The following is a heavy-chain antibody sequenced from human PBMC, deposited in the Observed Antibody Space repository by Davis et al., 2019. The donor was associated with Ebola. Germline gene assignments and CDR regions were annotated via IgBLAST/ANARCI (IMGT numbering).Heavy chain of an antibody. CDR1: GFTFSSYD. CDR2: ISGSGGST. Sequence: GESLKIFCAASGFTFSSYDMSWVRKAPGKGLEWVSAISGSGGSTYYADSLKGRFTISRDNSKNTLYLQMNSLRAEDTAIYYCAKDKNYDFWSGYPHDAFDIWGQGTMVTVSS. V-gene: IGHV3-23*01. J-gene: IGHJ3*02. D-gene: IGHD3-3*01. CDR3: AKDKNYDFWSGYPHDAFDI.